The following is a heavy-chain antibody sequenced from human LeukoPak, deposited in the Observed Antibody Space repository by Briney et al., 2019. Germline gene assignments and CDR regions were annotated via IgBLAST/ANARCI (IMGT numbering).Heavy chain of an antibody. J-gene: IGHJ4*02. CDR3: ARDLDSSSWYYFGY. CDR1: GFTFNTYS. CDR2: ISSSSHTI. D-gene: IGHD6-13*01. Sequence: GGSLRLSCAASGFTFNTYSMSWVRRAPGKGLECVSYISSSSHTIFYADSVKGRFTVSRDNAKNSLYLQMNSLRAEDTAAYYCARDLDSSSWYYFGYWGQGTLVTVSS. V-gene: IGHV3-48*01.